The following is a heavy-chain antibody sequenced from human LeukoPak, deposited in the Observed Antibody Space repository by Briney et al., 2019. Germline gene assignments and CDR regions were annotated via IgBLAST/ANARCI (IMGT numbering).Heavy chain of an antibody. CDR3: ARDHCSPGTCLGGH. V-gene: IGHV3-66*01. CDR2: IYSSGIT. D-gene: IGHD2-15*01. Sequence: GGSLRLSCAASGFTVSSNYITWVRRAPGKGLEWVSVIYSSGITYYADSVKGRFTISRDNSKNTLYLQMNSLRAEDTAIYYCARDHCSPGTCLGGHWGQGTLVTVSS. CDR1: GFTVSSNY. J-gene: IGHJ4*02.